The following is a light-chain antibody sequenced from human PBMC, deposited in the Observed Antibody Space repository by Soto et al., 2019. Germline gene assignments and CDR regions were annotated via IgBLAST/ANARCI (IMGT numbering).Light chain of an antibody. CDR3: QQYGSSRWT. V-gene: IGKV3-20*01. Sequence: VLTQSPGTLSLSPGERATLSCRASQSVSSSYLAWYQQKPGQAPRLLIYGASTRATGIPDRFSGSGSGTDFTLTISTLEPEDFAVYYCQQYGSSRWTFGQGTKVDIK. CDR1: QSVSSSY. J-gene: IGKJ1*01. CDR2: GAS.